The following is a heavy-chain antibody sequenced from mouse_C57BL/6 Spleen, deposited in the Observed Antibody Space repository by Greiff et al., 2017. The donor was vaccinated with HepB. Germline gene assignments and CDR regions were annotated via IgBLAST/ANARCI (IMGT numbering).Heavy chain of an antibody. V-gene: IGHV1-18*01. Sequence: EVQLQQSGPELVKPGASVKIPCKASGYTFTDYNMDWVKQSHGKSLEWIGDINPNNGGTIYNQKFKGKATLTVDKSSSTAYMELRSLTSEDTAVYYCARSCYYGEYYYAMDYWGQGTSVTVSS. CDR2: INPNNGGT. CDR3: ARSCYYGEYYYAMDY. J-gene: IGHJ4*01. CDR1: GYTFTDYN. D-gene: IGHD1-2*01.